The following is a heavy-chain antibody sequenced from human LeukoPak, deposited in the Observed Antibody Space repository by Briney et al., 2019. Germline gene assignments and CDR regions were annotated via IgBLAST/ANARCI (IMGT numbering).Heavy chain of an antibody. CDR1: GGSISGYY. D-gene: IGHD3-9*01. CDR2: IHYTGGT. CDR3: ARGNILSGYCFDF. V-gene: IGHV4-34*01. J-gene: IGHJ4*02. Sequence: PSETLSLTCPVYGGSISGYYWSWIRQPPGKVLEWVGEIHYTGGTSYNPSLKSRATISIDTSKNQLSLKLSSVTAADTAVYYCARGNILSGYCFDFWGQGALVTVSS.